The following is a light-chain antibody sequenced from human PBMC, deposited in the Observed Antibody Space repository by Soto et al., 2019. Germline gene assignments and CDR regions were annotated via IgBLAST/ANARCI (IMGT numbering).Light chain of an antibody. Sequence: EIVMTQSPATLSVSPGERATLSCRASQSVSSNLAWYQQKPGQAPRLLIYGASTRATGIPARFSGSGSGTEFTLTISSLQSEDFAVYYCQQYNNWPHTFGQGNKVDIK. V-gene: IGKV3-15*01. CDR2: GAS. CDR1: QSVSSN. J-gene: IGKJ1*01. CDR3: QQYNNWPHT.